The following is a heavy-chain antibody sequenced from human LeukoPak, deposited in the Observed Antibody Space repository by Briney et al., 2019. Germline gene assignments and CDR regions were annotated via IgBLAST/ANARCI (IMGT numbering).Heavy chain of an antibody. V-gene: IGHV3-33*06. CDR3: AKGGEYQLPIDSY. CDR2: IWYDGSNK. Sequence: GRSLRLSCAASGFTFSSYGMHWVRQAPGKGLEWVAVIWYDGSNKYYADSVKGRFTISRDNSKSTLYLQMNSLRAEDTAVYYCAKGGEYQLPIDSYWGQGTLVTVSS. CDR1: GFTFSSYG. J-gene: IGHJ4*02. D-gene: IGHD2-2*01.